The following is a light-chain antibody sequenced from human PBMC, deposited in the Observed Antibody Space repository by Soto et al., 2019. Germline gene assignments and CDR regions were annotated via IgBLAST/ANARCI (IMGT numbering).Light chain of an antibody. CDR3: CSSAGSSTLV. CDR1: SSDVDGYNY. Sequence: QSVLAQPASVSGSPGPSITISCTGTSSDVDGYNYVSWYQQHPGKAPKLMIYEVSKRPSGVTNRFSGSKSCNTASLTISGLQAEDEADYYCCSSAGSSTLVFGTGTKVTVL. J-gene: IGLJ1*01. CDR2: EVS. V-gene: IGLV2-23*02.